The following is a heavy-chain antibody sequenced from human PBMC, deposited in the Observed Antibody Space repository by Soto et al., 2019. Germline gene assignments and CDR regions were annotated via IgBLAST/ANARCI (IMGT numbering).Heavy chain of an antibody. Sequence: GGSLRLSCAASGFTFSVHYMDWVRQAPGKGLEWVGRTRNKANSYTTDYAASVKGRFTISRDESKNSLYLQMNSLKTEDTAVYYCARGPIRVGAQYYYYDMDVWGQGTTVTVSS. D-gene: IGHD3-10*01. CDR3: ARGPIRVGAQYYYYDMDV. CDR2: TRNKANSYTT. V-gene: IGHV3-72*01. J-gene: IGHJ6*02. CDR1: GFTFSVHY.